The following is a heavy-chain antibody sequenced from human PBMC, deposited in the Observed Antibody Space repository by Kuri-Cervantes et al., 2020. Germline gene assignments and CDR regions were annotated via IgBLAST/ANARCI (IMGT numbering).Heavy chain of an antibody. CDR3: AKSFKVGATASDF. Sequence: SVKVSCKASGGTFSSYAISWVRQAPGQGLEWMGGIIPIFGTANYAQKFQGRVTITTDESTSTAYMELSSLRSEDTAVYYCAKSFKVGATASDFWGQGTLVTVSS. J-gene: IGHJ4*02. D-gene: IGHD1-26*01. V-gene: IGHV1-69*05. CDR1: GGTFSSYA. CDR2: IIPIFGTA.